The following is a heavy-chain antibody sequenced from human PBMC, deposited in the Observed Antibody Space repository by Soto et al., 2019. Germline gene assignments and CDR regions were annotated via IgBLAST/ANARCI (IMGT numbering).Heavy chain of an antibody. CDR3: ARCVAYYYDSPVAAFDI. J-gene: IGHJ3*02. D-gene: IGHD3-22*01. Sequence: ASVKVSCKASGYTFTSYAMHWVRQAPGQRLEWMGWINAGNDNTKYSQKYQGRVNITRDTSASTAYMELSSLRSEDTAAYYCARCVAYYYDSPVAAFDIWGQGTMVTVSS. CDR2: INAGNDNT. V-gene: IGHV1-3*01. CDR1: GYTFTSYA.